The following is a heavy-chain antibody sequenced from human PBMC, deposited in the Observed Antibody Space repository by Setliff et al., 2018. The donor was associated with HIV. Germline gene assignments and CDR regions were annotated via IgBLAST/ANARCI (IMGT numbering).Heavy chain of an antibody. CDR3: ASQGYYYDSSGYYPFDY. V-gene: IGHV1-46*01. Sequence: ASVKVSCKASGYTFTSYYMHWVRQAPGQGLEWMGIINPSGGSTSYAQKFQGRVTMTRDTSTSTVYMELSSLRSEDTAVYYCASQGYYYDSSGYYPFDYWGQGTLVTVLL. CDR1: GYTFTSYY. D-gene: IGHD3-22*01. J-gene: IGHJ4*02. CDR2: INPSGGST.